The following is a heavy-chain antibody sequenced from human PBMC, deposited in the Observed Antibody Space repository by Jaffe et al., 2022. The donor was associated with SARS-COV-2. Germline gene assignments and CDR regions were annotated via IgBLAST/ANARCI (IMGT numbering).Heavy chain of an antibody. V-gene: IGHV4-39*01. CDR3: ARHSSGSPHYYYMDV. Sequence: QLQLQESGPGLVKPSETLSLTCTVSGGSISSSSYYWGWIRQPPGKGLEWIGTIYYSGRTYYNPSLKSRVTISVDTSKSQFSLKLSSVTAADTAVYYCARHSSGSPHYYYMDVWGKGTTVTVSS. CDR1: GGSISSSSYY. J-gene: IGHJ6*03. CDR2: IYYSGRT. D-gene: IGHD6-19*01.